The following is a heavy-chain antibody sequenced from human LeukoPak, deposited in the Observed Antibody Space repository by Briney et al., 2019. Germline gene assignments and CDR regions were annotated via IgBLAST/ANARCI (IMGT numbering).Heavy chain of an antibody. D-gene: IGHD2-21*02. CDR1: GGSISSYY. CDR3: ARTYCSGGDCFFSDI. CDR2: IYYSGTT. V-gene: IGHV4-59*12. J-gene: IGHJ3*02. Sequence: SETLSLTCTVSGGSISSYYWSWIRQPPGKGLEWIGYIYYSGTTNYNPSLKSRVTISVDKSKNQFSLSLTSVTAADTAVYHCARTYCSGGDCFFSDIWGQGTMVTVSS.